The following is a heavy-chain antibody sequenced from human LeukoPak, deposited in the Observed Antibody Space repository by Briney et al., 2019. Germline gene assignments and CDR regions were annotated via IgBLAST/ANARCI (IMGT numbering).Heavy chain of an antibody. CDR2: INPNSGGT. Sequence: ASVKVSCKASGYTFITYGISWVRQAPGQGLEWMGWINPNSGGTNYAQKFQGRVTMTRDTSISTAYMELSRLRSDDTAVYYCARNSDSSGWYKPAFDYWGQGTLVTVSS. J-gene: IGHJ4*02. CDR1: GYTFITYG. CDR3: ARNSDSSGWYKPAFDY. V-gene: IGHV1-2*02. D-gene: IGHD6-19*01.